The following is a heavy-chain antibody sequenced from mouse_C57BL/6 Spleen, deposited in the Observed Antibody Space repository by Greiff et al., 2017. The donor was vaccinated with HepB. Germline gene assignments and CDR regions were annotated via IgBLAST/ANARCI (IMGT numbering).Heavy chain of an antibody. D-gene: IGHD1-1*01. CDR1: GYTFTSYW. V-gene: IGHV1-52*01. CDR3: GRVGYYGSSPWFAY. Sequence: QVQLQQPGAELVRPGSSVKLSCKASGYTFTSYWMHWVKQRPTQGLEWIGNIDPSDSETHYNQKFKDKATLTVDKSSSTAYMQLSSLTSEDSAVYYCGRVGYYGSSPWFAYWGQGTLVTVSA. CDR2: IDPSDSET. J-gene: IGHJ3*01.